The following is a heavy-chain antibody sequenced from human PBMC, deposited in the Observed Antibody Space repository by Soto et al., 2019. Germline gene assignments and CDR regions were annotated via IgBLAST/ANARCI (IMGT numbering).Heavy chain of an antibody. J-gene: IGHJ5*02. CDR2: ISYDGSNK. Sequence: GGSLRLSCAASGFTFSSYGMHWVRQAPGKGLEWVAVISYDGSNKYYADSVKGRFTISRDNSKNTLYLQMNSLRAEDTAVYYCAKDFYCSSTSCYSGFDPWGQGTLVTVSS. CDR3: AKDFYCSSTSCYSGFDP. V-gene: IGHV3-30*18. D-gene: IGHD2-2*01. CDR1: GFTFSSYG.